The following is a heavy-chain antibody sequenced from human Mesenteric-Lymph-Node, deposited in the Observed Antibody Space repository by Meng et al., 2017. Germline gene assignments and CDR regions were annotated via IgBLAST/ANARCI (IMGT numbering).Heavy chain of an antibody. J-gene: IGHJ4*02. D-gene: IGHD3-10*01. V-gene: IGHV4-31*03. CDR2: IYHSGST. CDR3: ARRRGGSGRDC. Sequence: QVQLQGSGPGLVKPSQTLSLTCTVSGGSISSGGYYWSWIRQHPGKGLEWIGEIYHSGSTSYNPSLQSRVTMFVDTSKNQFSLMLTSVTATDTAVYYCARRRGGSGRDCWGQGTLVTVS. CDR1: GGSISSGGYY.